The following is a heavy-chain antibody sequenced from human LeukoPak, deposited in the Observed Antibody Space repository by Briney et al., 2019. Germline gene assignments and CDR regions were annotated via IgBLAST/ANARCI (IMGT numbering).Heavy chain of an antibody. J-gene: IGHJ4*02. Sequence: LVKVSCKASGGTFSSYAISWVRQAPGQGLEWMGGIIPIFGTANYAQKFQGRVTITADKSTSTAYMELSSLRSEDTAVYYCARFLVAAGYFDYWGQGTLVTVSS. CDR3: ARFLVAAGYFDY. CDR2: IIPIFGTA. CDR1: GGTFSSYA. D-gene: IGHD5-12*01. V-gene: IGHV1-69*06.